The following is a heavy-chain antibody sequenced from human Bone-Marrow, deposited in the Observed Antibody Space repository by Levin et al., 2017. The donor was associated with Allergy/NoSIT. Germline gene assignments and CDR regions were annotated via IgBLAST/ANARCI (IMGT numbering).Heavy chain of an antibody. J-gene: IGHJ5*02. CDR3: ARSSNPGGWFDP. CDR2: IKSDGSST. V-gene: IGHV3-74*01. CDR1: GFTFSSYW. D-gene: IGHD4-11*01. Sequence: PGGSLRLSCAASGFTFSSYWMHWVRQAPGKGLVWVSRIKSDGSSTNYADSVKGRFTISRDNANNTLYLQMNSLRAEDTAVYYCARSSNPGGWFDPWGQGTLVTVSS.